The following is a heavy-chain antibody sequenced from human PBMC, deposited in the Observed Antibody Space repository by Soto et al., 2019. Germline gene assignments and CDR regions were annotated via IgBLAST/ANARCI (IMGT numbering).Heavy chain of an antibody. J-gene: IGHJ5*02. D-gene: IGHD2-2*01. V-gene: IGHV1-46*01. CDR3: ARFSRSSDSWFDP. CDR1: GFTFTSYY. Sequence: ASVKVSCKSSGFTFTSYYIHWARHAPGQGLEWMGVIHPSDGSTSCAQKFQGRVTMTRDTSTSTVYMELSSVTAADTAVYYCARFSRSSDSWFDPWGQGTLLTDSS. CDR2: IHPSDGST.